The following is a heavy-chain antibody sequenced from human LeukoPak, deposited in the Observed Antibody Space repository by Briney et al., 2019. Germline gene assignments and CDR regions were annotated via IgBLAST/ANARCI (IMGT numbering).Heavy chain of an antibody. V-gene: IGHV4-61*01. CDR2: ISYSGTT. D-gene: IGHD3-10*01. J-gene: IGHJ6*02. Sequence: SETLSLTCTVSGGSVRSDSNYWSWIRQPPGKGLEWIGYISYSGTTDCNPSLKSRVSMSLGTSKNEISLKLDSVTAADTAVYYCATSMVRGVSAKGYGMDVWGQGTTVTVSS. CDR3: ATSMVRGVSAKGYGMDV. CDR1: GGSVRSDSNY.